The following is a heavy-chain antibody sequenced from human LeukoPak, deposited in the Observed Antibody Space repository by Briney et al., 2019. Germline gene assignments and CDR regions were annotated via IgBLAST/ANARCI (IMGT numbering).Heavy chain of an antibody. Sequence: PSETLSLTCAVYGGSFSGYYWSWIRQPPGKGLEWIGYIYYSGSTNYNPSLKSRVTISVDTSKNQFSLKLSSVTAADTAVYYCARGIAVAGPFYYYYYYMDVWGKGTTVTVSS. CDR2: IYYSGST. J-gene: IGHJ6*03. CDR1: GGSFSGYY. D-gene: IGHD6-19*01. CDR3: ARGIAVAGPFYYYYYYMDV. V-gene: IGHV4-59*01.